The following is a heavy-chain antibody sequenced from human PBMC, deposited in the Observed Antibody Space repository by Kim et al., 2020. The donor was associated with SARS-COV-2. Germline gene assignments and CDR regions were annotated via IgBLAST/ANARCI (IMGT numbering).Heavy chain of an antibody. CDR1: GFIFSDHY. CDR2: TRNKANDYTT. Sequence: GGSLRLSCAASGFIFSDHYMDWVRQAPGKGLEWVGRTRNKANDYTTEYAASVKGRFTISRDDSRNSLYLQMNSLKTEDTAVYYCGRNRKVGASVGPDGFDIWGQGTMVTVSS. V-gene: IGHV3-72*01. CDR3: GRNRKVGASVGPDGFDI. D-gene: IGHD1-26*01. J-gene: IGHJ3*02.